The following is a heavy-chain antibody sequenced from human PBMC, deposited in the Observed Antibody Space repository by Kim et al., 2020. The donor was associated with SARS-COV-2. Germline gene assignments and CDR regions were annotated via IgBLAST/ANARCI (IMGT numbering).Heavy chain of an antibody. J-gene: IGHJ4*02. CDR3: ARAQSIAAAGPTLDY. CDR1: GGSFSGYY. CDR2: INHSGST. Sequence: SETLSLTCAVYGGSFSGYYWSWIRQPPGKGLEWIGEINHSGSTNYNPSLKSRVTISVDTSKNQFSLKLSSVTAADTAVYYCARAQSIAAAGPTLDYWGQGTLVTVSS. D-gene: IGHD6-13*01. V-gene: IGHV4-34*01.